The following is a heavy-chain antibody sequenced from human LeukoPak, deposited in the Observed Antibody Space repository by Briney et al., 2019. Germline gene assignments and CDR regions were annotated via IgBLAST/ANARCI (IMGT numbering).Heavy chain of an antibody. J-gene: IGHJ6*03. D-gene: IGHD2-2*01. V-gene: IGHV4-59*12. CDR3: ARKYQLPSYYYYYYMDV. CDR2: IHYTGST. CDR1: GGSINSYY. Sequence: PSETLSLTCTVSGGSINSYYWSWIRQPPGKGLECIGYIHYTGSTNYNPSLKSRVTISVDTSKNQFSLKLSSVTAADTAVYYCARKYQLPSYYYYYYMDVWGKGTTVTVSS.